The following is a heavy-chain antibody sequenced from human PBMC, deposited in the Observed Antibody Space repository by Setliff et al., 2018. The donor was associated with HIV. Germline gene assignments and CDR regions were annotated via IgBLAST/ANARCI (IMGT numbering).Heavy chain of an antibody. D-gene: IGHD2-15*01. Sequence: GGSLRLSCVASGFRFSDYWMSWVRQAPGKGLEWVSSISGSGETITKYADSVKGRFTISRDNAKNTVYLQMNSLRPEDTAVYYCATLWMRGGYFDTWGQGTLVTVSS. CDR1: GFRFSDYW. CDR3: ATLWMRGGYFDT. J-gene: IGHJ4*02. CDR2: ISGSGETIT. V-gene: IGHV3-74*01.